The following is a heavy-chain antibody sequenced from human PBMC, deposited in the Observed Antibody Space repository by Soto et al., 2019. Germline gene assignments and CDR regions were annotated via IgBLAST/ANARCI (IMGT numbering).Heavy chain of an antibody. J-gene: IGHJ6*02. CDR1: GFTFSSYG. CDR2: IWYDGSNK. Sequence: QVQLVESGGGVVQPGRSLRLSCAASGFTFSSYGMHWVRQAPGKGLEWVAVIWYDGSNKYYADSVKGRFTISRDNSKNTLYQQMNCLRAEDTAVYYCARDRIAAAGYNYYGMDVWGQGTTVTVSS. CDR3: ARDRIAAAGYNYYGMDV. V-gene: IGHV3-33*01. D-gene: IGHD6-13*01.